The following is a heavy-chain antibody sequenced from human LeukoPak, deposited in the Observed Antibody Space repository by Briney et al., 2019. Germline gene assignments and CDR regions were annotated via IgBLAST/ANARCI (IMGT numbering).Heavy chain of an antibody. J-gene: IGHJ4*02. CDR1: GYTFTSYD. V-gene: IGHV1-8*03. CDR2: MKPKGATT. CDR3: ARGAIAAAGLFDY. Sequence: GASVKVSCKASGYTFTSYDINLGREATGQGLGGMGWMKPKGATTGYAQKFQGRVTITRKTSISTDYMELSSLRSEDTAVYYCARGAIAAAGLFDYWGQGTLVTVSS. D-gene: IGHD6-13*01.